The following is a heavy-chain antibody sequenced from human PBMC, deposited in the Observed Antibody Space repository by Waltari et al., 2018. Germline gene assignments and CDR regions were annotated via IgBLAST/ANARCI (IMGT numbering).Heavy chain of an antibody. J-gene: IGHJ3*01. Sequence: VQLVESGGDVVQPGRSLRLSCSTSGFTFNNYGMNWVRQAPGKGLEWVAVIRNDGSDKFYADSVKGRFSISRDNSKNTLYLQMNSLRVEDTAFYYCARAEEGVVIALGAFDVWGQGTKVTVSS. CDR3: ARAEEGVVIALGAFDV. D-gene: IGHD3-3*01. CDR1: GFTFNNYG. CDR2: IRNDGSDK. V-gene: IGHV3-33*01.